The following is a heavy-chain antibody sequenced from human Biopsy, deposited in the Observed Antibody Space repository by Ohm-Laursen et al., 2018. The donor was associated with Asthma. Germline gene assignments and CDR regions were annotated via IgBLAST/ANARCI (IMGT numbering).Heavy chain of an antibody. J-gene: IGHJ4*02. CDR1: GDTFSSFG. CDR3: VVNYNDKDY. D-gene: IGHD3-10*01. Sequence: SVKVSCKASGDTFSSFGVSWVRQAPGQGFEWMAGRPSFGPAKFAQKFQGRVTITADVSARTAFMELHSLRTEDTALYFCVVNYNDKDYWGQGTLVTVSS. CDR2: RPSFGPA. V-gene: IGHV1-69*13.